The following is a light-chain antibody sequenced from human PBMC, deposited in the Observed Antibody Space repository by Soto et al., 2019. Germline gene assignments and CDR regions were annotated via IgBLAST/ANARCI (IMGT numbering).Light chain of an antibody. V-gene: IGLV1-40*01. J-gene: IGLJ1*01. Sequence: QSVLTQPPSVSGAPGQRVTISCTGSSSNIGAGYDVHWYQQLPGTAPKLLIHGNSNRPSGVPDRFSGSKSGTSASLAITGLQAEDEADDYCQSYDSSLTGSRVFGTGTKVTVL. CDR1: SSNIGAGYD. CDR2: GNS. CDR3: QSYDSSLTGSRV.